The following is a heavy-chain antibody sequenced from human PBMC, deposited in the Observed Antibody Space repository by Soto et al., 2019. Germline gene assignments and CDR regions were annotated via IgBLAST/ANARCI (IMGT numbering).Heavy chain of an antibody. CDR3: ARGGIAAAFYYYYGMDV. CDR1: GFTFSSYG. V-gene: IGHV3-30*03. CDR2: ISYDGSNK. D-gene: IGHD6-13*01. Sequence: GGSLRLSCAASGFTFSSYGMHWVRQAPGKGLEWVAVISYDGSNKYYADSVKGRFTISRDNSKNTLYLQMNSLRAEDTAVYYCARGGIAAAFYYYYGMDVWGQGTTVTVSS. J-gene: IGHJ6*02.